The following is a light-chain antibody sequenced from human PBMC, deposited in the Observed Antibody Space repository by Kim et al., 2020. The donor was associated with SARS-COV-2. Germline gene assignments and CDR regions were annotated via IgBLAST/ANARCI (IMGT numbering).Light chain of an antibody. Sequence: ASGGDRVTIAWRASQGISSWLAWYQQKPGKAPKLLIYAASSLQSGVPSRFRGRGSGTDFTLTISSLQPEDFATYYCQQANSFPWTFGQGTKVDIK. J-gene: IGKJ1*01. CDR3: QQANSFPWT. CDR1: QGISSW. CDR2: AAS. V-gene: IGKV1D-12*01.